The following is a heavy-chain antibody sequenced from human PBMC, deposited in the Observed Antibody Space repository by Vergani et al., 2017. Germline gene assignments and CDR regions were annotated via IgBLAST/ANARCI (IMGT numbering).Heavy chain of an antibody. D-gene: IGHD1-26*01. CDR2: IYSGGST. Sequence: EVQLVETGGGLIQPGGSLRLSCAASGFTVSSNYMSWVRQAPGKGLEWVSVIYSGGSTYYADSVKGRFTISRDNSKNTLYLQMNSLRAEDTAVYYCAGGLRGLLWSSYYFDYWGQGTLVTVSS. CDR3: AGGLRGLLWSSYYFDY. V-gene: IGHV3-53*02. J-gene: IGHJ4*02. CDR1: GFTVSSNY.